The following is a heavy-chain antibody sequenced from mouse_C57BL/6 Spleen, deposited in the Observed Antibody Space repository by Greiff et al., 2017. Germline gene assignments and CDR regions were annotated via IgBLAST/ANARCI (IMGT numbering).Heavy chain of an antibody. V-gene: IGHV1-63*01. CDR1: GYTFTNYW. CDR3: ASQDDGSFAY. J-gene: IGHJ3*01. Sequence: QVQLKESGAELVKPGTSVKMSCKASGYTFTNYWIGWAKQRPGHGLEWIGDIYPGGGYTNYNEKFKGKATLTADKSSSTAYMQFSGLTSEDSAIYYCASQDDGSFAYWGQGTLVTVSA. CDR2: IYPGGGYT. D-gene: IGHD2-12*01.